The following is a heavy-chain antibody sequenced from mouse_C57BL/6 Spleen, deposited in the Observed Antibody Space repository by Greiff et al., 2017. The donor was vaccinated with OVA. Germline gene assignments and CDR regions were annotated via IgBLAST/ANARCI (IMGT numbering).Heavy chain of an antibody. V-gene: IGHV1-50*01. CDR3: ARGGYDGYYLYAMDY. D-gene: IGHD2-3*01. CDR1: GYTFTSYW. CDR2: IDPSDSYT. Sequence: QVQLQQSGAELVKPGASVKLSCKASGYTFTSYWMQWVKQRPGQGLEWIGEIDPSDSYTNYNQKFKGKATLTVDTSSSTAYMQLSSLTSEDSAVYYCARGGYDGYYLYAMDYWGQGTSVTVSS. J-gene: IGHJ4*01.